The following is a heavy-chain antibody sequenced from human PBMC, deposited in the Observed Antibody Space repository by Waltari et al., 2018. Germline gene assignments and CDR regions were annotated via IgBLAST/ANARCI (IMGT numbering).Heavy chain of an antibody. CDR3: ARPSTEYYYYYYYMDV. V-gene: IGHV3-48*03. CDR1: GFTFSNYE. J-gene: IGHJ6*03. Sequence: EVQVVESGGGLVQPGGSLRLSCVASGFTFSNYEMNWVRQAPGKGVWWVSYISKSGSTTYYAASVKGRVTSSRDNAKNSLYLHMDSLRAEDTAVYYCARPSTEYYYYYYYMDVWGKGTTVTVS. CDR2: ISKSGSTT.